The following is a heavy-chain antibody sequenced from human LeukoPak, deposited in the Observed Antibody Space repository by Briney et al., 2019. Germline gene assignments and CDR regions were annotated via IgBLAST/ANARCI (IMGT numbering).Heavy chain of an antibody. V-gene: IGHV3-30*04. CDR3: ARDSGSSWYEYYFDY. Sequence: QTGGSLRLSCAASGFTFSSYAMHWVRQAPGKGLEWVAVISYDGSNKYYADSVKGRFTISRDNSKNTLYLQMNSLRAEDTAVYYCARDSGSSWYEYYFDYWGQGTLVTVSS. J-gene: IGHJ4*02. CDR2: ISYDGSNK. CDR1: GFTFSSYA. D-gene: IGHD6-13*01.